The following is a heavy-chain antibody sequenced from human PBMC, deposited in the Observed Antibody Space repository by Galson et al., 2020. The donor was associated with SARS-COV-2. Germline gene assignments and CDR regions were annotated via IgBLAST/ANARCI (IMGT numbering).Heavy chain of an antibody. CDR1: GYTFTNYY. Sequence: SVKVSCKASGYTFTNYYMHWVRQAPGQGLEWMGWINPNNGGTKYAQKFQARVTMTRDTSTNTAYMELDSMTSDDTALYFCARGLVPGATGRFDPWGQGTLVTVPS. CDR2: INPNNGGT. V-gene: IGHV1-2*02. D-gene: IGHD2-2*01. CDR3: ARGLVPGATGRFDP. J-gene: IGHJ5*02.